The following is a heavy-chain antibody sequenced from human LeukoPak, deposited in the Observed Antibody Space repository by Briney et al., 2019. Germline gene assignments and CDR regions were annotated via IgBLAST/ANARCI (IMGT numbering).Heavy chain of an antibody. D-gene: IGHD3-22*01. CDR1: GGSISSTSYC. Sequence: SETLSLTCAVSGGSISSTSYCWAWLRQPPGKGLEWLGTIYYSGSTYHNPSLKSRVTLSVDTSRNQFSLRLSSVDAADTAVYYCAKAGVRYFDSSGLYAFDFWGQGTTVTVSS. V-gene: IGHV4-39*01. CDR3: AKAGVRYFDSSGLYAFDF. CDR2: IYYSGST. J-gene: IGHJ3*01.